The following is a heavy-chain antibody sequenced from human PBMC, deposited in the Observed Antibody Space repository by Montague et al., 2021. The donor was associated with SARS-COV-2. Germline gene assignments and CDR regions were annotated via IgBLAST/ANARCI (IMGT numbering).Heavy chain of an antibody. CDR2: VSDTGGGT. Sequence: SLRLSCAASGFTFSTYAMSWVRQAPGKGLEWVSAVSDTGGGTYYADSVKGRFTISRDNGGNSVHLQMNSLRAEDTALYYCAKEDGSGNYYNCLYDNWGQGTRVTVSS. CDR1: GFTFSTYA. CDR3: AKEDGSGNYYNCLYDN. V-gene: IGHV3-23*01. J-gene: IGHJ4*02. D-gene: IGHD3-10*01.